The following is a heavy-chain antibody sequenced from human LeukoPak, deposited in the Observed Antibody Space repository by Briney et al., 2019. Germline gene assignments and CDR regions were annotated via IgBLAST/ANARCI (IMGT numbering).Heavy chain of an antibody. CDR3: AKGSHRSSLYYYYYYYMDV. V-gene: IGHV3-30*02. CDR2: IRYDGSNK. CDR1: GFTFSSYG. D-gene: IGHD2-15*01. Sequence: PGGSLRLSCAASGFTFSSYGMHWVRQAPGKGLEWVAFIRYDGSNKYYADSVKGRFTISRDNSKNTLYLQMNSLRAEDTAVYYCAKGSHRSSLYYYYYYYMDVWGKGTTVTISS. J-gene: IGHJ6*03.